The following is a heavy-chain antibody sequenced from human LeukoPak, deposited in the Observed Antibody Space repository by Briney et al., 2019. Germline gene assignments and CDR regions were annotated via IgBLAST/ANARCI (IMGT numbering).Heavy chain of an antibody. J-gene: IGHJ4*02. CDR2: IYHSGST. D-gene: IGHD3-22*01. Sequence: SQTLSLTCAVSGGSISSGGYSWSWIRQPPGKGLEWIGYIYHSGSTYYNPSLKSRVTISVDRSKNQFSLKLSSVTAADTAVYYCARERGSDSSGFVSDWGQGTLVTVSS. CDR1: GGSISSGGYS. CDR3: ARERGSDSSGFVSD. V-gene: IGHV4-30-2*01.